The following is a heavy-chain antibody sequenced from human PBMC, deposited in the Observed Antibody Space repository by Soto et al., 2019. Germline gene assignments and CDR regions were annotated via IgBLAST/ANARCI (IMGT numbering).Heavy chain of an antibody. J-gene: IGHJ4*02. Sequence: LEPQSLTSAVYCGSFSGFYWSWIRQPPGKGLEWIGEINHSGSTNYNPSLKSRVTISEDTSKNQFSLKLSSVTAEDAAIYYCAKDKSPDGIWDIDYWGQGTLVTVSS. CDR1: CGSFSGFY. D-gene: IGHD1-20*01. V-gene: IGHV4-34*01. CDR2: INHSGST. CDR3: AKDKSPDGIWDIDY.